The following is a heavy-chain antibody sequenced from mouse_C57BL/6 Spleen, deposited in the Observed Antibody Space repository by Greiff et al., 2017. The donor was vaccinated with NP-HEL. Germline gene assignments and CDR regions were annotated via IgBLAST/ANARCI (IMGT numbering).Heavy chain of an antibody. CDR3: ARSVDSNYEGYAMDY. Sequence: QVQLQQPGAELVKPGASVKLSCKASGYTFTSYWMQWVKQRPGQGLEWIGEIDPSDSYTNYNQKFKGKATLTVDTSSSTAYMQLSSLTSEDSAVYYCARSVDSNYEGYAMDYWGQGTSVTVSS. CDR1: GYTFTSYW. CDR2: IDPSDSYT. V-gene: IGHV1-50*01. D-gene: IGHD2-5*01. J-gene: IGHJ4*01.